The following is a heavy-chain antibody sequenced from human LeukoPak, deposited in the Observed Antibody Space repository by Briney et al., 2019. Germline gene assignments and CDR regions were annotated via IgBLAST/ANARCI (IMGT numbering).Heavy chain of an antibody. Sequence: QTLSLTCAISGDSVSSNSAAWNWIRQSPSRGLEWLGRTYYRSKWYNDYAVSVKSRITINPDTSKNQFSLQLNSVTPEDMAVYYCARGYYDSSGYQNWFDPWGQGTLVTVSS. CDR1: GDSVSSNSAA. V-gene: IGHV6-1*01. CDR2: TYYRSKWYN. D-gene: IGHD3-22*01. J-gene: IGHJ5*02. CDR3: ARGYYDSSGYQNWFDP.